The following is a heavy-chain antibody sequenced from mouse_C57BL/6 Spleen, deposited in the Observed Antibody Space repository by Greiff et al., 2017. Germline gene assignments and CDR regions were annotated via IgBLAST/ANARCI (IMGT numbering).Heavy chain of an antibody. Sequence: VQLQQSGAELVKPGASVKLSCTASGFNIKDYYMHWVKQRTEKGLEWIGRIDPEDGETKYAPKFQGKATITADTSSNTAYLQLRSLTSEYTAVYYCSRILPSTVVGPFYAMDYWGQGTSVTVSS. CDR2: IDPEDGET. J-gene: IGHJ4*01. CDR1: GFNIKDYY. D-gene: IGHD1-1*01. V-gene: IGHV14-2*01. CDR3: SRILPSTVVGPFYAMDY.